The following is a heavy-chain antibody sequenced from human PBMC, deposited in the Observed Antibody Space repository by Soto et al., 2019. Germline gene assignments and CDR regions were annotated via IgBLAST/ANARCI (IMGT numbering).Heavy chain of an antibody. V-gene: IGHV1-46*01. Sequence: ASVKVSCKASGYTFTIYYMHWVRQAPGQGLEWMGIINPSGGSTSYAQKFQGRVTMTRDTSTSTVYMELSSLRSEDTAVYYCARDNGAGYYYYGMDVWGQGTTVTVSS. J-gene: IGHJ6*02. CDR2: INPSGGST. D-gene: IGHD4-17*01. CDR1: GYTFTIYY. CDR3: ARDNGAGYYYYGMDV.